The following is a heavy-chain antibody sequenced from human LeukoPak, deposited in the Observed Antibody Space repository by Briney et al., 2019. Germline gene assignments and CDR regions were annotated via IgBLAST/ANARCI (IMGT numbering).Heavy chain of an antibody. CDR2: IYSGGST. J-gene: IGHJ4*02. D-gene: IGHD5-18*01. Sequence: GGSLRLSCAASGFTVSSNYMSWVRQAPGKGLEWVSVIYSGGSTYYADSVKGRFTISRDNSKNTLYLQMNSLRAEDTAVYYCARENTAMAYFDYWGQGTLVTASS. V-gene: IGHV3-53*01. CDR1: GFTVSSNY. CDR3: ARENTAMAYFDY.